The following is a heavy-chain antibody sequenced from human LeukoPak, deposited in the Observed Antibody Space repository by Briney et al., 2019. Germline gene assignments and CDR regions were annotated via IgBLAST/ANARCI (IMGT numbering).Heavy chain of an antibody. V-gene: IGHV3-23*01. Sequence: GGSLRLSCTASGFTFSNYAMSWVRQAPGKGLEWVSTISGSDGSTYYADSVKGRFTISRDNSKNTLYLQMNSLRVEDTAIYYCAKGRGYCAGGSCYSDYWGQGTLVTVSS. CDR3: AKGRGYCAGGSCYSDY. J-gene: IGHJ4*02. CDR2: ISGSDGST. CDR1: GFTFSNYA. D-gene: IGHD2-15*01.